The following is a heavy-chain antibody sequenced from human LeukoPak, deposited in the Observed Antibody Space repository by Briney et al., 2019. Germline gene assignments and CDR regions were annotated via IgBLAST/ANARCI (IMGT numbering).Heavy chain of an antibody. CDR2: ISSNGGST. D-gene: IGHD5-12*01. J-gene: IGHJ6*04. CDR1: GFTFSSYA. Sequence: GGSLRLSCSASGFTFSSYAMHWVRQAPGKGLEYVSAISSNGGSTYYADSVKGRFTISRDNSKNTLYLQMSSLRAEDTAVYYCVKALRGYGGYDLGYYYGMDVWGKGTTVTVSS. CDR3: VKALRGYGGYDLGYYYGMDV. V-gene: IGHV3-64D*06.